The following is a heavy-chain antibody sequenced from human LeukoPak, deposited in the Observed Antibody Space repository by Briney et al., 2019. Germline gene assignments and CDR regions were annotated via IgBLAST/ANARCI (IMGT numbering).Heavy chain of an antibody. CDR3: ARTLTVAGGKYFQH. CDR2: INTNTGNP. J-gene: IGHJ1*01. Sequence: GASVKVSCKAFGYTFTSHAMNWVRQAPGQGLEWMGRINTNTGNPTYAQGFTGRFVFSLDTSVSTAYLQISSLKAEDTAVYYCARTLTVAGGKYFQHWGQGTLVTVSS. D-gene: IGHD6-13*01. CDR1: GYTFTSHA. V-gene: IGHV7-4-1*02.